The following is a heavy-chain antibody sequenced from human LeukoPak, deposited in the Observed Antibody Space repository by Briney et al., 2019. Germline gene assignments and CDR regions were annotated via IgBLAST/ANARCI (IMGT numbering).Heavy chain of an antibody. J-gene: IGHJ4*02. V-gene: IGHV3-7*03. D-gene: IGHD6-13*01. CDR1: GFTVSSTY. CDR3: ARGPLIAAAGTW. CDR2: INQDGAEK. Sequence: GGSLRLSCAASGFTVSSTYMSWVRQAPGEGLEWVAKINQDGAEKAYVDSVRGRFTISRDNAKNSLFLQMNSLRAEDTAVYYCARGPLIAAAGTWWGQGTLVTVSS.